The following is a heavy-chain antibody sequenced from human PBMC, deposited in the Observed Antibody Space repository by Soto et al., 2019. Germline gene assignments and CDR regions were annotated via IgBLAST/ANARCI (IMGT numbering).Heavy chain of an antibody. V-gene: IGHV3-21*01. J-gene: IGHJ4*02. CDR2: ISSSSSYI. D-gene: IGHD2-15*01. CDR3: ARDLVVVAATG. CDR1: GFTFSSYS. Sequence: GGSLRLSCAASGFTFSSYSMNWVRQAPGKGLEWVSSISSSSSYIYYADSVKGRFTISRDNAKNSLYLQMNSLRAEDTAVYYCARDLVVVAATGWGQGTLVTVSS.